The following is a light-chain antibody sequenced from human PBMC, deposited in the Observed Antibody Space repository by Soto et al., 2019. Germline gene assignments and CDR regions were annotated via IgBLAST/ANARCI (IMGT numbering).Light chain of an antibody. V-gene: IGLV7-46*01. CDR2: DTT. Sequence: QSVVTQEPSLTVSPGGTVTLTCGSSDGPVTTNHYPYWYQQRPGQVPRTLIYDTTNRQSWAPARFSGSLVGVKAALTLSGAQPEDEADYYCLLTYSGGRVFGGGTKLTVL. J-gene: IGLJ2*01. CDR3: LLTYSGGRV. CDR1: DGPVTTNHY.